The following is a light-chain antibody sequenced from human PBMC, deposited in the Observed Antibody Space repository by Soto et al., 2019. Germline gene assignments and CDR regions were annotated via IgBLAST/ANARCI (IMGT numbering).Light chain of an antibody. Sequence: ETVLTQSPGTLSLSPGERATLSCRASQTVPSNFLAWYQQRPGQAPRLLIYDTSNRATGIPDRFSGSGSGTDFTLTISRLEPEDFVVYYGQQYGFSKSFGQGTKVEMK. V-gene: IGKV3-20*01. CDR3: QQYGFSKS. J-gene: IGKJ1*01. CDR1: QTVPSNF. CDR2: DTS.